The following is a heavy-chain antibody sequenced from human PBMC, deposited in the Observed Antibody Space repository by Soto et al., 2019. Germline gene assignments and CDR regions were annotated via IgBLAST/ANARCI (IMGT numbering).Heavy chain of an antibody. V-gene: IGHV1-69*12. CDR2: IIPIFGTP. Sequence: QVQLVQSGAEVKKPGSSVKVSCKASGGTLSSYVISWVRQPPGKGLEWMGGIIPIFGTPNYAQRFQGRVTITADESTSTAYMELSSLRSEDTAVYYCASPGGQTYYYYGMDVWGQGTTVTVSS. J-gene: IGHJ6*02. CDR1: GGTLSSYV. D-gene: IGHD1-26*01. CDR3: ASPGGQTYYYYGMDV.